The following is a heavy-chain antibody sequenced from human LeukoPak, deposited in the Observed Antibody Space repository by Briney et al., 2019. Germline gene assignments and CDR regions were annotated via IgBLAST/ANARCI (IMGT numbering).Heavy chain of an antibody. CDR3: ACPRGYSYGYWAY. CDR1: GGTFSSYA. J-gene: IGHJ4*02. D-gene: IGHD5-18*01. V-gene: IGHV1-69*05. CDR2: IIPIFGTA. Sequence: GYSVKVSCKASGGTFSSYAISWVRQAPGQGLEWMGRIIPIFGTANYAQKFQGRVTITTDESTSTAYMELSSLRSEDTAVYYCACPRGYSYGYWAYWGQGTLFTVSS.